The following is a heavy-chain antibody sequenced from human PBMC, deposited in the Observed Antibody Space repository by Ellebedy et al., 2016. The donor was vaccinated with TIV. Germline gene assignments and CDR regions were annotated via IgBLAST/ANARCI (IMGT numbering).Heavy chain of an antibody. CDR3: ARGRVVVVPAAPYYFDY. V-gene: IGHV1-69*05. D-gene: IGHD2-2*01. Sequence: SVKVSCXASGGTFSSYAISWVRQAPGQGLEWMGGIIPIFGTANYAQKFQGRVTITRDTSASTAYMELSSLRSEDTAVYYCARGRVVVVPAAPYYFDYWGQGTLVTVSS. CDR1: GGTFSSYA. CDR2: IIPIFGTA. J-gene: IGHJ4*02.